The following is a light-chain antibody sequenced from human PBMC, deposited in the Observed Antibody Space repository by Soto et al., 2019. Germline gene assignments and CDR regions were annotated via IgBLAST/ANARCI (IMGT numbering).Light chain of an antibody. V-gene: IGLV2-18*02. CDR2: EVS. Sequence: QSALTQPPSVSGSPGQSVTISCTGTSSDVGSYNRVSWYQQPPGTAPKLMIYEVSNRPSGVPDRFSGSKSGNTASLTISGLQAEDEADYYCSSFEASNNVLFGGGTKLTVL. CDR1: SSDVGSYNR. J-gene: IGLJ2*01. CDR3: SSFEASNNVL.